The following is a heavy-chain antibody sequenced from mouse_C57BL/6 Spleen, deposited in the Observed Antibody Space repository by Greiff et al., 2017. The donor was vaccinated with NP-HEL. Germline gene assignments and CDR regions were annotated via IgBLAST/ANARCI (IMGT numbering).Heavy chain of an antibody. V-gene: IGHV5-16*01. CDR1: GFTFSDYY. J-gene: IGHJ2*01. Sequence: EVKLMESEGGLVQPGRSMKLSCTASGFTFSDYYMAWVRQVPEKGLEWVANINYDGSSTYYLDSLKSRFIISRDNAKNILYLQMSSLKSEDTATYYCARVRTGTGGYFDYWGQGTTLTVSS. CDR2: INYDGSST. CDR3: ARVRTGTGGYFDY. D-gene: IGHD4-1*01.